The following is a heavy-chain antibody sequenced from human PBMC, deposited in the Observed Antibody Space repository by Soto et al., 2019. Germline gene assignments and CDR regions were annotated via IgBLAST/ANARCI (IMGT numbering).Heavy chain of an antibody. J-gene: IGHJ6*03. V-gene: IGHV3-33*01. CDR3: ARDGIPSYYYYMDV. CDR2: IWYDGSNK. D-gene: IGHD1-1*01. Sequence: GGSLRLSCAASGFTFSSYGMHWVRQAPGKGLEWVAYIWYDGSNKYYADSVKGRFTISRDNAKNTLYPQMNSLRAEDTAVYYCARDGIPSYYYYMDVWGKGTTVTVSS. CDR1: GFTFSSYG.